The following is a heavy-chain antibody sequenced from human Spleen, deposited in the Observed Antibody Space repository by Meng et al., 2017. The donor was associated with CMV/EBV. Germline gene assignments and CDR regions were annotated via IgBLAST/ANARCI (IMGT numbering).Heavy chain of an antibody. Sequence: SETLSLTCTVSGGSISSYYWSWIRQSPGKGLEWVGYIYYSVTSNYNPSLRSRVTMSVDTSRSQVSLTLSSVTAADTAVYYCSRCPKRYSYGFDGLDVWGQGTTVTVSS. D-gene: IGHD5-18*01. J-gene: IGHJ6*02. CDR1: GGSISSYY. CDR3: SRCPKRYSYGFDGLDV. V-gene: IGHV4-59*01. CDR2: IYYSVTS.